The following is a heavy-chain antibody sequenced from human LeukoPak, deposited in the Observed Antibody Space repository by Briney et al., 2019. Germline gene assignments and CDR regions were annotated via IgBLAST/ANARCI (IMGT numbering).Heavy chain of an antibody. D-gene: IGHD6-6*01. J-gene: IGHJ4*02. V-gene: IGHV4-59*08. CDR2: IYYTGST. CDR1: GGSISSLY. Sequence: PSETLSLTCSVSGGSISSLYWSWIRQPPGKGLEGIGYIYYTGSTNYNPSLKSRVTMFVDMSKNQFSLRLSSVTAADTAVYYCAKHRAYSSSSPFDYWGQGTLVTVSS. CDR3: AKHRAYSSSSPFDY.